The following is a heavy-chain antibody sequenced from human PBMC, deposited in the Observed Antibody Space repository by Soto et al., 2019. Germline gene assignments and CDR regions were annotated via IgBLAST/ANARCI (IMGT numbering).Heavy chain of an antibody. Sequence: EVQLVESGGGLVQPGGSLRLSCAASGFTFSSYWMHWVRQVPGKGLVWVSHIDSDGNSTTYADSVKGRFTISRDNDKNTVYLQMNSLRVEDTAVYYCVRDDVGVGIDYWGLGTLVTVSS. D-gene: IGHD1-26*01. CDR1: GFTFSSYW. J-gene: IGHJ4*02. CDR2: IDSDGNST. CDR3: VRDDVGVGIDY. V-gene: IGHV3-74*03.